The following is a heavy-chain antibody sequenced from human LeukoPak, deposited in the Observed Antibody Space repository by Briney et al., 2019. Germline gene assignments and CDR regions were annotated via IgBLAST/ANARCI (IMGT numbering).Heavy chain of an antibody. V-gene: IGHV4-34*01. CDR2: INHSGST. CDR1: GGSFSGYY. J-gene: IGHJ5*02. CDR3: ARGPGAIVVVPAASDWFDP. D-gene: IGHD2-2*01. Sequence: PSETLSLTCAVYGGSFSGYYWSWIRQPPGKGLEWIGEINHSGSTNYNPSLKSRVTISVDTSKNQFSLKLSSVTAADTAVYYCARGPGAIVVVPAASDWFDPWGQGTLVTVSS.